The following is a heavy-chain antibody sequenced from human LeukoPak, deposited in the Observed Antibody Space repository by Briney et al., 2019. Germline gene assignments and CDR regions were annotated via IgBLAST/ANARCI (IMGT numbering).Heavy chain of an antibody. CDR1: GGSISSSSYY. CDR3: ARDRSSGWYGD. Sequence: SETLSLTCTVSGGSISSSSYYWGWIRQPPGKGLEWIGSIYYSGSAYYNPSLKSRVTISVDTSKNQFSLKLSSVTAADTAVYYCARDRSSGWYGDWGRGTLVTVSS. CDR2: IYYSGSA. D-gene: IGHD6-19*01. J-gene: IGHJ4*02. V-gene: IGHV4-39*07.